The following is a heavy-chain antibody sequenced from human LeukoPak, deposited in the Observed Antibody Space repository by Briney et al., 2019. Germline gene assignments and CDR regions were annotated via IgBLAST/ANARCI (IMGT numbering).Heavy chain of an antibody. CDR2: ISGSGGST. CDR3: AKDAYYYDSSGSTY. V-gene: IGHV3-23*01. J-gene: IGHJ4*02. Sequence: GGSLRLSCAASGFTFSSYAMSWVRQAPGKGLEWVSAISGSGGSTYYADSVKGRFTISRDNSKNMLYLQMNSLRAEDTAVYYCAKDAYYYDSSGSTYWGQGTLVTVSS. CDR1: GFTFSSYA. D-gene: IGHD3-22*01.